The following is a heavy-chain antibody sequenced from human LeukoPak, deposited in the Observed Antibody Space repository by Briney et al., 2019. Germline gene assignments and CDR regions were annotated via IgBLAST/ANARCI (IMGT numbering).Heavy chain of an antibody. J-gene: IGHJ4*02. V-gene: IGHV4-39*01. D-gene: IGHD6-13*01. Sequence: SETLSLTCTVSGGSISSSSYYWGWIRQPPGKGLEWIGSIYYSGSTYYNPSLKSRVTISVDTSKNQFSLKLSSVTAADTAVYYCARKRRSLAAANRFDYWGQGTLVTVSS. CDR2: IYYSGST. CDR3: ARKRRSLAAANRFDY. CDR1: GGSISSSSYY.